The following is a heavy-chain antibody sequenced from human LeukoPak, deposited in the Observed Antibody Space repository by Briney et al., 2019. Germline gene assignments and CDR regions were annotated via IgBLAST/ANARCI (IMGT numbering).Heavy chain of an antibody. D-gene: IGHD1-26*01. CDR1: GFSFSTSS. CDR2: IKEDESAK. V-gene: IGHV3-7*01. Sequence: GGSLRLSCAASGFSFSTSSMSWVRQAPGKGLEWVANIKEDESAKHQADSVKGRFTISRDNAQNSVYLQMSSLRGEDTAVYYCVRDVGGSLDYWGQGTLVTVSS. J-gene: IGHJ4*02. CDR3: VRDVGGSLDY.